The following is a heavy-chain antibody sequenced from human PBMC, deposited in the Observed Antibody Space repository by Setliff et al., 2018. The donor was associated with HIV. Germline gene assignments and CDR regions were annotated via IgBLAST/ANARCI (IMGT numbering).Heavy chain of an antibody. Sequence: SVKVSCKASGGTFSSYAISWVRRAPGQGLEWMGGIIPIFGTANYAQKFQGRVTITAGESTSTAYMELSSLRSEDTAVYYCARDPIAVAGTYPADNWFDPWGQGTLVTVSS. CDR2: IIPIFGTA. CDR3: ARDPIAVAGTYPADNWFDP. CDR1: GGTFSSYA. D-gene: IGHD6-19*01. V-gene: IGHV1-69*13. J-gene: IGHJ5*02.